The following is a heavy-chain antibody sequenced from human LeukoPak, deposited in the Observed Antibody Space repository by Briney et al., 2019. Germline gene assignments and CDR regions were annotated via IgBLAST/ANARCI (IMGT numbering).Heavy chain of an antibody. CDR2: ISGSGGST. CDR1: GFTFSSYA. Sequence: GGSLRLSCTASGFTFSSYALSWVRQAPGKGLEWVSVISGSGGSTSYADSVKGRFTISRENSKNTLFLEMNSLRAEDTALYYCAKDRLSTPTAPRFDPWGQGTQVTVSS. V-gene: IGHV3-23*01. J-gene: IGHJ5*02. D-gene: IGHD4-23*01. CDR3: AKDRLSTPTAPRFDP.